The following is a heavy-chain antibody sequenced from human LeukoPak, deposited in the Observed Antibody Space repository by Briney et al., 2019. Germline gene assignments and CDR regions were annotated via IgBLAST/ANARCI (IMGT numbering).Heavy chain of an antibody. D-gene: IGHD2-2*01. CDR3: ARHASLPLSWFDP. V-gene: IGHV1-18*01. CDR1: GYTFASYG. Sequence: GASVKVSCKASGYTFASYGISWVRQAPGQGLEWMGWISAYNGNTKYAQKFQGRVTMTTDTSTSTAYMELRSLRSDDTAVYYCARHASLPLSWFDPWGQGTLVTVSS. J-gene: IGHJ5*02. CDR2: ISAYNGNT.